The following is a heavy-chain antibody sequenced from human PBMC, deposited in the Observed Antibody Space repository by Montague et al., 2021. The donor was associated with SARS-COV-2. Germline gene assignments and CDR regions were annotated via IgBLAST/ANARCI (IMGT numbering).Heavy chain of an antibody. V-gene: IGHV4-59*01. J-gene: IGHJ6*02. CDR2: ISDSGST. D-gene: IGHD3-10*01. Sequence: SETLSLTCSVSGTSITSYYWNWIRQLPGKGLEWIGYISDSGSTNYSPSLKSRVTMSVDTSKNQMSLKLTSVRAADTAVYYCARGCLSYFGAGSHCYGMDVWGQGTTVTVSS. CDR3: ARGCLSYFGAGSHCYGMDV. CDR1: GTSITSYY.